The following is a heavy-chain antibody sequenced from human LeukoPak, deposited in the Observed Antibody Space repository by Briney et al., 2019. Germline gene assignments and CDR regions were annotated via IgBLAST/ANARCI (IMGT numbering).Heavy chain of an antibody. CDR2: INPNSGGT. CDR3: ARALVPENYYDSSGSRGFDY. D-gene: IGHD3-22*01. CDR1: GYTFTGYH. Sequence: ASVKVSCKASGYTFTGYHMHWVRQAPGQGLEWMGWINPNSGGTNYAQKFQGRVTMTRDTSISTAYMELSRLRSDDTAVYYCARALVPENYYDSSGSRGFDYWGQGTLVTVSS. V-gene: IGHV1-2*02. J-gene: IGHJ4*02.